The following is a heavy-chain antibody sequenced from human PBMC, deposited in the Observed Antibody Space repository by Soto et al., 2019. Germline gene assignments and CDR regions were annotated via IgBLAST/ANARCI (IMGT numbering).Heavy chain of an antibody. J-gene: IGHJ6*03. Sequence: QVHLVQSGAEVKKPGASVKISCEASGYPFSDYAIHWVRQAPGQRLEWMGRINAGNGNTEYSQPFQCRLTITRDSSARTAFMELGSLTSDDSAVYFCARDRDRGDYYYYYMDVWGRGTTVIVSS. V-gene: IGHV1-3*01. CDR3: ARDRDRGDYYYYYMDV. D-gene: IGHD3-10*01. CDR2: INAGNGNT. CDR1: GYPFSDYA.